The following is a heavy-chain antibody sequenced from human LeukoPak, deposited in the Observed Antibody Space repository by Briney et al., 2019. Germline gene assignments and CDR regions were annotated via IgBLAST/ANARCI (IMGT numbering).Heavy chain of an antibody. CDR3: AKDRSGRFDY. CDR2: ISWNSGSI. Sequence: PGGSLRLSCAASGSTFDDYAMHWVRQGPGKGLEWVSGISWNSGSIGYVDSVKGRFTISRDNAKNSLYLQMNSLRAEDTALYYCAKDRSGRFDYWGQGTLVTVSS. CDR1: GSTFDDYA. D-gene: IGHD6-19*01. V-gene: IGHV3-9*01. J-gene: IGHJ4*02.